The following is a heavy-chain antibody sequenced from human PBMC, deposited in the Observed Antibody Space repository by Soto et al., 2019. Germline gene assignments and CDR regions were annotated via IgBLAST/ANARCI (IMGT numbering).Heavy chain of an antibody. CDR1: GFTFSSYA. D-gene: IGHD3-16*02. CDR3: AKLLPYDYIWGSYRADAFDI. Sequence: GGSLRLSCAASGFTFSSYAMSWVRQAPGKGLEWVSAISGSGGSTYYADSVKGRFTISRDNSKNTLYLQMNSLRAEDTAVYYCAKLLPYDYIWGSYRADAFDIWGQGTMVTVSS. CDR2: ISGSGGST. V-gene: IGHV3-23*01. J-gene: IGHJ3*02.